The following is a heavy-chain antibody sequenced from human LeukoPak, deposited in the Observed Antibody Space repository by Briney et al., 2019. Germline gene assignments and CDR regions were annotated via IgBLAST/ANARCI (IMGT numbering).Heavy chain of an antibody. CDR1: GYTFTSYG. CDR3: ARDPTLWFGEFLQPFDY. J-gene: IGHJ4*02. Sequence: WASVTVSCMASGYTFTSYGISGVGQAPGKGREWMGWISAYKGNTNYAQTRQGRVTITTDTSPSTAYMELSSLRSDDTAVYYCARDPTLWFGEFLQPFDYWGQGTLVTVSS. V-gene: IGHV1-18*01. CDR2: ISAYKGNT. D-gene: IGHD3-10*01.